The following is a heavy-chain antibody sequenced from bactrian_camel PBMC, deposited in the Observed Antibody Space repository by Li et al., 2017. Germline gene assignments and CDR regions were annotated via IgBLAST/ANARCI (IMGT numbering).Heavy chain of an antibody. CDR3: APDAGQSRCSAGFCYCA. CDR2: IRGIDDFT. Sequence: VQLVESGGGSVQAGGSLRLTCGGSGYSYSTYCMAWFRQAPGKERQLVTAIRGIDDFTDTTYVDSVKGRFTISQDNAQNTLYLQMSSLKPEDTAIYYCAPDAGQSRCSAGFCYCAWGEGTQVTVS. D-gene: IGHD2*01. CDR1: GYSYSTYC. J-gene: IGHJ4*01. V-gene: IGHV3S59*01.